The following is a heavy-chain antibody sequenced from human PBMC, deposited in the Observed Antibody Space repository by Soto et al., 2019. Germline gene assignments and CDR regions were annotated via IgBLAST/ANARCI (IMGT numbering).Heavy chain of an antibody. Sequence: GGSLRLSCAASGFTFSSYAMSWVRQAPGKGLEWVSAISGSGGSTYYADFVKGRLTISRDNSKNTLYLQMNSLRADDTAVYYCARGSGTYSGDYWGQGTLVTVSS. J-gene: IGHJ4*02. CDR3: ARGSGTYSGDY. V-gene: IGHV3-23*01. CDR2: ISGSGGST. D-gene: IGHD3-10*01. CDR1: GFTFSSYA.